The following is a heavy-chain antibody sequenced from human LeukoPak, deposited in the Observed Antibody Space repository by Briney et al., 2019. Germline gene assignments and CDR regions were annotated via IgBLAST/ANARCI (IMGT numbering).Heavy chain of an antibody. J-gene: IGHJ6*02. CDR2: IWYDGSNK. Sequence: GGSLRLSCAASGFTFSSYGMHWVRQAPGKRLEWVAVIWYDGSNKYYADSVKGRFTISRDNSKNTLYLQMNSLRAEDTAVYYCARVNYYGSGSYQTNYGMDVWGQGTTVTVSS. D-gene: IGHD3-10*01. CDR3: ARVNYYGSGSYQTNYGMDV. CDR1: GFTFSSYG. V-gene: IGHV3-33*01.